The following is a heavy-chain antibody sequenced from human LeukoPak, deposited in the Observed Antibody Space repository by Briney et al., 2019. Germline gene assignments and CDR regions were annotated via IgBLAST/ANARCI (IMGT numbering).Heavy chain of an antibody. D-gene: IGHD3-9*01. CDR1: GFTFSTFA. CDR2: IFPSGGEI. Sequence: GGSLRLSCAASGFTFSTFAMIWVRQPPGKGLEWVSSIFPSGGEIHYADSVKGRFTISRDNSKNTLYLQMNSLRAEDTAVYYCAKDLVGKTGYTFDYWGQGTLVTVSS. CDR3: AKDLVGKTGYTFDY. V-gene: IGHV3-23*01. J-gene: IGHJ4*02.